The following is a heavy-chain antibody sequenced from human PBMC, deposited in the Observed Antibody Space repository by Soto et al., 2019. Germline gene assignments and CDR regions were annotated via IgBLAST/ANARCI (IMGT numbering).Heavy chain of an antibody. D-gene: IGHD3-3*01. CDR3: AKITRDFWSGYSPFDY. CDR1: GFTFSSYG. Sequence: SLRLSCAASGFTFSSYGMHWVRQAPGKGLEWVAVISYDGSNKYYADSVKGRFSISRDNSKNTLYLQMNSLRAEDTAVYYCAKITRDFWSGYSPFDYWGQGTLVTVSS. CDR2: ISYDGSNK. J-gene: IGHJ4*02. V-gene: IGHV3-30*18.